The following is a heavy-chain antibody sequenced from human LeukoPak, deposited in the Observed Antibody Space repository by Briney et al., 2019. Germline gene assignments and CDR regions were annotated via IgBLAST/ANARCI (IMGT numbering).Heavy chain of an antibody. CDR2: IYYSGSI. D-gene: IGHD3-10*01. Sequence: SETLSLTCTVSGGSISSHCWSWIRQPPGKGLEWIGYIYYSGSINYNPSLKSRVTISVDTSKNQFSLKLSSVTAADTAVYYCASGTASGSFYFYTDVWGKGTTVTVSS. J-gene: IGHJ6*03. CDR3: ASGTASGSFYFYTDV. V-gene: IGHV4-59*11. CDR1: GGSISSHC.